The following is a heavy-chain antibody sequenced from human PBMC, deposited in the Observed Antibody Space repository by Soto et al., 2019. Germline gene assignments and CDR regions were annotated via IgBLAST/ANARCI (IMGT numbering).Heavy chain of an antibody. D-gene: IGHD3-22*01. J-gene: IGHJ4*01. V-gene: IGHV3-15*07. CDR1: GFAFSSAW. CDR2: IKSKALGGTT. Sequence: GGSLRLSCAGPGFAFSSAWINWVRHVPGKGLEWVGRIKSKALGGTTDFAAPVRGRFAITRDDSRNVAYMQMNSLYTEDTAVYYCTTDSYSTMIEVRFDYWGHGTLVTVSS. CDR3: TTDSYSTMIEVRFDY.